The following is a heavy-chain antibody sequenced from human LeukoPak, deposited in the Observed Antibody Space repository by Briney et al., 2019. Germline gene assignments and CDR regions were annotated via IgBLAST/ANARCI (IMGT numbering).Heavy chain of an antibody. CDR2: TSTYNGNT. V-gene: IGHV1-18*01. CDR1: GYTFTSYG. Sequence: ASVKVSCKASGYTFTSYGISWVRQAPGQGLEWMGWTSTYNGNTNYAQKLQGRVTMTTDTSTSTAYMELRSLRSDDTAVYYCAREDPDEGPSYWGQGTLVTVSS. CDR3: AREDPDEGPSY. J-gene: IGHJ4*02.